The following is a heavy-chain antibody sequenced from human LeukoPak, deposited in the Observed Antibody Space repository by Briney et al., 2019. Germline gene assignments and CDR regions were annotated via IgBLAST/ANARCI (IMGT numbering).Heavy chain of an antibody. J-gene: IGHJ4*02. V-gene: IGHV4-30-4*08. CDR2: IYYSGST. CDR1: GGSIRSGDYN. D-gene: IGHD3-16*02. CDR3: ARVVITFGGVIHPANFDY. Sequence: PSQTLSLTCTVSGGSIRSGDYNWSWIRQPPGKGLEWIGYIYYSGSTYYNPSLKSRVTISVDTSKNQFSLKLRSVTAADTAVYYCARVVITFGGVIHPANFDYWGQGTLVTVSS.